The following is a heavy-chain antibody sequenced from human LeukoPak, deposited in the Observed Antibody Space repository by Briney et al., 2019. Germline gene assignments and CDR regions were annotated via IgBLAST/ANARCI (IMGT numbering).Heavy chain of an antibody. V-gene: IGHV4-39*07. CDR3: ARLGMVRGVPGPPDY. Sequence: PSETLSLTCTVSGGSISSSSYYWGWIRQPPGKGLEWIGSIYYSGSTYYNPSLKSRVTISVDTSKNQFSLKLSSVTAADTAVYYCARLGMVRGVPGPPDYWGQGTLVTVSS. D-gene: IGHD3-10*01. CDR1: GGSISSSSYY. CDR2: IYYSGST. J-gene: IGHJ4*02.